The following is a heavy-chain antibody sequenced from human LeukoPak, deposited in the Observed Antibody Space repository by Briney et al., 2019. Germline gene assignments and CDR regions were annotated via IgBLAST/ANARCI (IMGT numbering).Heavy chain of an antibody. CDR1: GGSFSGYY. J-gene: IGHJ4*02. Sequence: SETLSLTCAVYGGSFSGYYWSWSRQPPGKGLEWIGEINHSGSTNYNPSLKSRVTISVDTSKNQFSLKLSSVTAADTAVYYCARARGYSYGREAFDYWGQGTLVTVSS. CDR3: ARARGYSYGREAFDY. D-gene: IGHD5-18*01. CDR2: INHSGST. V-gene: IGHV4-34*01.